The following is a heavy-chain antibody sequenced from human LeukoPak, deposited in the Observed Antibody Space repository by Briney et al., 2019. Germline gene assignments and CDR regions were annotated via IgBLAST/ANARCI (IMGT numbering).Heavy chain of an antibody. V-gene: IGHV4-59*01. CDR1: GGSFSRYF. J-gene: IGHJ6*03. CDR2: IDHSGST. CDR3: AREYFSANYFFYYMDV. Sequence: PSEALSLTCTVSGGSFSRYFWTWIRQTPGKGLEWIGYIDHSGSTNYSPSLQSRVTISIDTSKNQFSLKLNSVTAADTAVYYCAREYFSANYFFYYMDVWGTGTTVTVSS. D-gene: IGHD3-3*01.